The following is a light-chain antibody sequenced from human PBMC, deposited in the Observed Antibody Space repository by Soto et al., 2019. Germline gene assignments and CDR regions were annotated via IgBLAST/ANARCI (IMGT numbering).Light chain of an antibody. J-gene: IGKJ5*01. CDR1: RILVHSDGIAY. V-gene: IGKV2-30*02. Sequence: DVVMTQSPLSLPVTLGQPASISGSSKRILVHSDGIAYFSWFQQRPGRSPRRLIYKVSNRDSGVPARFSGSGSGTDFALKISRVEAEDVGVYYCMQGTHWPITFGQGTRLEIK. CDR3: MQGTHWPIT. CDR2: KVS.